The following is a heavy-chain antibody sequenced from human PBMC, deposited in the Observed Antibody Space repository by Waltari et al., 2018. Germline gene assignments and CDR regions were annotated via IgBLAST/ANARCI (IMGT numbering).Heavy chain of an antibody. J-gene: IGHJ4*02. Sequence: QVQLQQWGAGLLKPSETLSLTCAVYGGSFSGYYWSWIRQPPGKGLEWIGEINHSGITNYNPSLKSRVTISVDTSKNQFSLKLSSVTAADTAVYYCASYGSSGWQVIDYWGQGTLVTVS. D-gene: IGHD6-19*01. CDR3: ASYGSSGWQVIDY. CDR2: INHSGIT. V-gene: IGHV4-34*01. CDR1: GGSFSGYY.